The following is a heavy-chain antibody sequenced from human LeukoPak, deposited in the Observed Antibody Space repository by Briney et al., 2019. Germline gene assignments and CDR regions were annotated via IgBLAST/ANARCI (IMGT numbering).Heavy chain of an antibody. CDR2: IKWNGGST. D-gene: IGHD4-17*01. V-gene: IGHV3-20*04. Sequence: PGGSLRLSCAASGFTFDDYGMSWVRQAPGKGLEWVSGIKWNGGSTGYADSVKGRFTISRDNSKNSLYLQMNSLRTEDTALYYCAKDGVTTRYYYYYYYMDVWGTGTTVTVSS. J-gene: IGHJ6*03. CDR3: AKDGVTTRYYYYYYYMDV. CDR1: GFTFDDYG.